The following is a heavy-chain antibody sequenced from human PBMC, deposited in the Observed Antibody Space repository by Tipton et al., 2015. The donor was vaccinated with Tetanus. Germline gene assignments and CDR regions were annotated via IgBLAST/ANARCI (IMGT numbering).Heavy chain of an antibody. V-gene: IGHV5-51*01. CDR2: IYPGDSDT. Sequence: QSGAEVKKPGESLKISCQGSGYNFNLYWIAWVRQMPGKGLEWMGIIYPGDSDTRYSPSFQGQVTISADKSISTAYLQWSSLKASDTAMYYCARWVPGIVVAGGYYLDYWGQGTLVTVSS. CDR1: GYNFNLYW. J-gene: IGHJ4*02. CDR3: ARWVPGIVVAGGYYLDY. D-gene: IGHD6-19*01.